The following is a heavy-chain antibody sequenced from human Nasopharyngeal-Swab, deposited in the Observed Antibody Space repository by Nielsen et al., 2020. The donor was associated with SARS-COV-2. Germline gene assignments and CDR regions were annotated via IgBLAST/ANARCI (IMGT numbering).Heavy chain of an antibody. CDR3: ARGGDDDCISWFDP. CDR2: IYHSGST. D-gene: IGHD2-2*01. J-gene: IGHJ5*02. V-gene: IGHV4-4*02. CDR1: GGPISSSNW. Sequence: SEPLSLTCAVSGGPISSSNWWSSARQPPGKGLEWIGEIYHSGSTNYNPPLKSRVTISVDTSKNQFSLKLSSVTAADTAVYYCARGGDDDCISWFDPWGQGTLVTVSS.